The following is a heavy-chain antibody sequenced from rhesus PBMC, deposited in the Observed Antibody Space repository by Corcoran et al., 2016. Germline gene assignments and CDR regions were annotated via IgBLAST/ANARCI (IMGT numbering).Heavy chain of an antibody. D-gene: IGHD2-2*01. CDR2: IYGSGGGT. V-gene: IGHV4-106*01. Sequence: QVQLQESGPGLVKSSETLPLTCAVSGGSISDDYFWDWIRQPPGKGLEWIGYIYGSGGGTNYNPSLKNRATISIDTSKNQFSLKLTSVTAADTAVYHCARVSTTSDGLNSWGQGVVVTVSS. J-gene: IGHJ6*01. CDR3: ARVSTTSDGLNS. CDR1: GGSISDDYF.